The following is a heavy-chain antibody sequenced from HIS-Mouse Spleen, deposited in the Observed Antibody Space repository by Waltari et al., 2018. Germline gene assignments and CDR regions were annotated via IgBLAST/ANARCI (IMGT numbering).Heavy chain of an antibody. CDR3: AREIPYSSSWYDWYFDL. J-gene: IGHJ2*01. V-gene: IGHV4-39*07. CDR2: IYYSGST. CDR1: GGSISRSSYY. Sequence: QLQLQESGPGLVKPSETLSLTCTVPGGSISRSSYYWGWIRRPPGKGLEWIGSIYYSGSTYYNPSLKSRVTISVDTSKNQFSLKLSSVTAADTAVYYCAREIPYSSSWYDWYFDLWGRGTLVTVSS. D-gene: IGHD6-13*01.